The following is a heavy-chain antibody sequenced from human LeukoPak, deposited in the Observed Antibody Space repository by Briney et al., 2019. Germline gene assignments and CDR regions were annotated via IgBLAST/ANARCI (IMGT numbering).Heavy chain of an antibody. D-gene: IGHD3-16*01. CDR2: INPNSGGT. CDR3: ARDWVSGDYYYYGMDV. Sequence: ASVKVSCKTSGYTFTGYYLFWVRQAPGQGLEWMGWINPNSGGTNYAQRFQGRVTLTRDTSISTAYMELSRLKSDDTAVYYCARDWVSGDYYYYGMDVWGQGTTVTVSS. V-gene: IGHV1-2*02. CDR1: GYTFTGYY. J-gene: IGHJ6*02.